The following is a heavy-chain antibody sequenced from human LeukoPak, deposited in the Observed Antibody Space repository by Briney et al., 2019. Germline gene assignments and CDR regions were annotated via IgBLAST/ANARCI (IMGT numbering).Heavy chain of an antibody. Sequence: ASVKVSCKASGYTFTGYYMHWVRQAPRLGLEWMGWINPNSGGTNYAQKFQGRVTMTRDTSISTAYMELSRLRSDDTAVYYCARGGGSGWEKYNWFDPWGQGTLVTVSS. CDR2: INPNSGGT. CDR3: ARGGGSGWEKYNWFDP. V-gene: IGHV1-2*02. CDR1: GYTFTGYY. D-gene: IGHD6-19*01. J-gene: IGHJ5*02.